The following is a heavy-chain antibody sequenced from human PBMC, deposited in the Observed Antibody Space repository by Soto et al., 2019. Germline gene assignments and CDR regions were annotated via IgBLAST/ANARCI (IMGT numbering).Heavy chain of an antibody. D-gene: IGHD3-16*01. Sequence: QVQLVQSGAEVRKPGASVKVSCKASGYTFTTYGIIWVRQAPGQGLEWMGWISGYNGHTKYAQKFQGRVTMTTDTSTSTVYMELRSLRSDDTAVYYCAREGEMPYYYYGLDVWGQGTTVTVSS. CDR2: ISGYNGHT. J-gene: IGHJ6*02. CDR3: AREGEMPYYYYGLDV. CDR1: GYTFTTYG. V-gene: IGHV1-18*01.